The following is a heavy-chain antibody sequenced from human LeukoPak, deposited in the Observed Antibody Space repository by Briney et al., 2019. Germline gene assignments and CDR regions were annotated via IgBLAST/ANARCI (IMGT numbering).Heavy chain of an antibody. CDR3: ASRTNLYYYGSGSYPRGYYGMDV. Sequence: ASETLSLTCIVSGGSISGYYWIWIRQPPGKGLEWIGYIYYSGSTNYNPSLKSRVTISVDTSKNQFSLKLSSVTAADTAVYYCASRTNLYYYGSGSYPRGYYGMDVWGQGTTVTVSS. J-gene: IGHJ6*02. D-gene: IGHD3-10*01. CDR1: GGSISGYY. V-gene: IGHV4-59*01. CDR2: IYYSGST.